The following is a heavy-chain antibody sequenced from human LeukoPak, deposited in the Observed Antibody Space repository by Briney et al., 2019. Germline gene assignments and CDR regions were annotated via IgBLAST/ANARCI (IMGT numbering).Heavy chain of an antibody. CDR1: GGTFSSYA. J-gene: IGHJ4*02. Sequence: SVKFSCKASGGTFSSYAISWVRQAPGQGLEWMGRIIPILGIANYAQKFQGRVTITADKSTSTAYMELSSLRSEDTAVYYCARPDDYGDYEAPFDYWGQGTLVTVSS. V-gene: IGHV1-69*04. CDR2: IIPILGIA. D-gene: IGHD4-17*01. CDR3: ARPDDYGDYEAPFDY.